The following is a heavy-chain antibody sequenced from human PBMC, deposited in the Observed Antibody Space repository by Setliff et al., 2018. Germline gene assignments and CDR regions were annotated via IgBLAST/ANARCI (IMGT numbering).Heavy chain of an antibody. D-gene: IGHD6-19*01. J-gene: IGHJ3*02. V-gene: IGHV1-24*01. CDR1: GSTLTELS. CDR2: FDLEDGET. CDR3: VTDQKWLVLSSGHDAFDI. Sequence: ASVKVSCKVSGSTLTELSMHWVRQAPGKGLEWMGGFDLEDGETIYAQKFQGRVTMTEDTSTDTAYMELSSLRSEDTAVYYCVTDQKWLVLSSGHDAFDIWGQGTMVTVS.